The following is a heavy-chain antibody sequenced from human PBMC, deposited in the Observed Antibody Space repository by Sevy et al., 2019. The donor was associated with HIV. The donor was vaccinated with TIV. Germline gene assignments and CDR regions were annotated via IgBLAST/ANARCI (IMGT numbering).Heavy chain of an antibody. J-gene: IGHJ4*02. D-gene: IGHD3-10*01. Sequence: SETLSLTCTASGDSIISGPYYWTWIRQPAGKGLEWIGRTYISGSTTYNPSLKSRVTMSVDTSKNQFSLNLSSVTAADTAVYYCARGSTMVPHFFDYWGQGTLVTVSS. CDR2: TYISGST. CDR3: ARGSTMVPHFFDY. V-gene: IGHV4-61*02. CDR1: GDSIISGPYY.